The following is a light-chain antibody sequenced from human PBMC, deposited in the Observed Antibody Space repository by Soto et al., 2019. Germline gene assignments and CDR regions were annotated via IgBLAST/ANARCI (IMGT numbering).Light chain of an antibody. Sequence: ELVMTQSPATLSVSPGERHTLSCRASQSVSSSYLAWYQQKPGXAPXXLIYGASTRATGIPARFSGSGSGTEFILTISSVESEDSAIDYCQQHNDWPTFGQGTRLEI. CDR3: QQHNDWPT. CDR1: QSVSSSY. V-gene: IGKV3-15*01. CDR2: GAS. J-gene: IGKJ5*01.